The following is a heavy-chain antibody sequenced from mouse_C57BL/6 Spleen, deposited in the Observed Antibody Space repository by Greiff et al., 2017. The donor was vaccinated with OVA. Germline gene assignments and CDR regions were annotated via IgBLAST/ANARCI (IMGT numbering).Heavy chain of an antibody. J-gene: IGHJ1*03. V-gene: IGHV1-55*01. CDR2: IYPGSGST. D-gene: IGHD1-1*01. CDR3: ARYSSGYWYFDV. Sequence: QVQLQQPRAELVKPGASVKLSCKASGYTFTSYWITWVKQRPGQGLEWIGDIYPGSGSTNYNEKFKSKATLTVDTSSSTAYMQLSSLTSEDSAVYYCARYSSGYWYFDVWGTGTTVTVSS. CDR1: GYTFTSYW.